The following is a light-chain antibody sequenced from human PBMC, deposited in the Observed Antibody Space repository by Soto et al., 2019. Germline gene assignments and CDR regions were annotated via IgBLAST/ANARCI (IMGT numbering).Light chain of an antibody. V-gene: IGLV2-14*01. J-gene: IGLJ1*01. CDR2: DVS. CDR3: SSYTSSSPHV. CDR1: SSDVGGYNY. Sequence: QSVLTQPASVSGSPGQSITISCTGTSSDVGGYNYVPWYQQHPGKAPKLMIYDVSNRPSGVSNRFSGSKSGNTASLTISGLQAEDEADYYCSSYTSSSPHVFGTGTKVTVL.